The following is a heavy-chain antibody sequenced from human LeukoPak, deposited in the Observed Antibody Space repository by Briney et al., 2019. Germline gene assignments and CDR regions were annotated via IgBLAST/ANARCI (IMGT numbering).Heavy chain of an antibody. D-gene: IGHD1-26*01. CDR1: GHTLTELS. Sequence: ASVKVSRKVSGHTLTELSMHWVRQAPGKGLEWMGGFDPEDGETIYAQKFQGRVTMTEDTSTDTAYMELSSLRSEDTAVYYCATLAPYSGSYYSRVGAFDIWGQGTMVTVSS. CDR2: FDPEDGET. V-gene: IGHV1-24*01. CDR3: ATLAPYSGSYYSRVGAFDI. J-gene: IGHJ3*02.